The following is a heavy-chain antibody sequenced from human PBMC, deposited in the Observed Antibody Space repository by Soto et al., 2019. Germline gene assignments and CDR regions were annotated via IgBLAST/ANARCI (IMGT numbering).Heavy chain of an antibody. D-gene: IGHD3-16*01. CDR2: IYYSGAS. V-gene: IGHV4-39*01. Sequence: SETLSLTCTVSGGSINSNSYYWGWIRQPPGKGLGWIGSIYYSGASYYSPSLKSRVAISIDTSRNQFFLKLSSVTAADTAVYYCVTVASSRYYFAMDIWGQGTTVTVSS. CDR1: GGSINSNSYY. CDR3: VTVASSRYYFAMDI. J-gene: IGHJ6*02.